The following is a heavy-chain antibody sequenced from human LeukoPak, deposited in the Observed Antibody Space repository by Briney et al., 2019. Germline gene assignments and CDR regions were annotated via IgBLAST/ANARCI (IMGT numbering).Heavy chain of an antibody. CDR1: GYTFTNYA. CDR3: ARAFQSLGGLSLPDY. D-gene: IGHD3-16*02. V-gene: IGHV7-4-1*02. J-gene: IGHJ4*02. Sequence: ASVKVSCKTSGYTFTNYAMNWVRQAPGQGLEWMGWIHPSTGNPTYAQGFTGRFVFSLDTSVSTTYLQISSLKAEDTAVYYCARAFQSLGGLSLPDYWGQGTLVTVSS. CDR2: IHPSTGNP.